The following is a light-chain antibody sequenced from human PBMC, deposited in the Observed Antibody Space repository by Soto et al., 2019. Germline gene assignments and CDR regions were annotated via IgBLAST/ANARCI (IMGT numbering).Light chain of an antibody. J-gene: IGLJ2*01. V-gene: IGLV7-43*01. CDR2: YTK. CDR1: TGAVNSAYY. CDR3: LLYYGGAVV. Sequence: QTVVTQEPSLTVSSGGTVTLTCVSSTGAVNSAYYLNWFQQKPGQASRALIYYTKNKHSWTTARFSGSLLGGKAALTLSGVQPEDQADYYCLLYYGGAVVFGGGTKVTVL.